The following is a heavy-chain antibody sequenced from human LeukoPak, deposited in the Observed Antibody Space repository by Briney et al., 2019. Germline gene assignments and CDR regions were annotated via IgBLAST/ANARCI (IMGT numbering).Heavy chain of an antibody. CDR2: ISDSSTNT. CDR1: GFTFSSYN. D-gene: IGHD2-15*01. J-gene: IGHJ4*02. V-gene: IGHV3-21*01. Sequence: GGSLRLSCAASGFTFSSYNVNWVRQAPGQGREGVSSISDSSTNTYYADSVRGRFIISRDNAKNSLYLQMNRLTAEDTAVYYCAKDRAGSALGDYWGQGILVTVSS. CDR3: AKDRAGSALGDY.